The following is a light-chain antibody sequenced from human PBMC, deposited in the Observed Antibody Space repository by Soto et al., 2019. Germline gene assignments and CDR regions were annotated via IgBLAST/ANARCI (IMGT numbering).Light chain of an antibody. CDR1: SSNIGSRYD. V-gene: IGLV1-40*01. Sequence: QSVLTQPPSVSGAPGQRVTISCTGGSSNIGSRYDVHWYQQLPGTAPKLLIYANSNRPSGVPDRFSGSKSGTSASLAISGLQTEDEADYYCQSYDSNLSGVVFGGGTKVTV. CDR2: ANS. CDR3: QSYDSNLSGVV. J-gene: IGLJ2*01.